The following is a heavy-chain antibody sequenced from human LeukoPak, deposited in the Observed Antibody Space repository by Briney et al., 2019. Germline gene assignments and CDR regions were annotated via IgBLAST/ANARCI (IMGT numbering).Heavy chain of an antibody. D-gene: IGHD2/OR15-2a*01. CDR2: IYTSGST. CDR1: GGSISSSSYY. V-gene: IGHV4-61*02. Sequence: PSETLSLTCTVSGGSISSSSYYWGWIRQPAGTGLEWIGRIYTSGSTNYNPSLKSRVTMSVDTSKNQFSLKLSSVTAADTAVYYCARVIVGAFDIWGQGTMVTVSS. J-gene: IGHJ3*02. CDR3: ARVIVGAFDI.